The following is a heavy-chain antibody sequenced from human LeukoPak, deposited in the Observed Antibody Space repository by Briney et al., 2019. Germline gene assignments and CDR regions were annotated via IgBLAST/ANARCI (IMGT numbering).Heavy chain of an antibody. J-gene: IGHJ4*02. V-gene: IGHV4-39*01. CDR3: ARHAPYYYDSSGYLTEFEY. D-gene: IGHD3-22*01. Sequence: PSETLSLTCTVSGGSISSSSYYWGWIRQPPGKGLEWIGSIYYSGSTYYNPSLKSRVTISVDTSKNQFSLKLSSVTAADTAVYYCARHAPYYYDSSGYLTEFEYWGQGTLVTVSS. CDR1: GGSISSSSYY. CDR2: IYYSGST.